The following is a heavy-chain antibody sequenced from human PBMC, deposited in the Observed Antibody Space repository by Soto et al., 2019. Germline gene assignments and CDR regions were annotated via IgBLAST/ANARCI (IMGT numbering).Heavy chain of an antibody. J-gene: IGHJ4*02. CDR2: IKDGGTT. V-gene: IGHV4-34*01. Sequence: QVQLQQWGAGLLKPSETLSLTCAVNGGSFTGYYWSWVRQPPGKGLEWIGEIKDGGTTNYSPSLRSXXPXSXXTSKKQFSLKVPSVTAADTAVYYCARGQEGVVATHWDQGTLVTVSS. D-gene: IGHD2-2*01. CDR3: ARGQEGVVATH. CDR1: GGSFTGYY.